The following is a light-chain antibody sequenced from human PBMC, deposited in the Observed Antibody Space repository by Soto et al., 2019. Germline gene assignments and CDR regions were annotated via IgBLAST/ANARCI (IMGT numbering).Light chain of an antibody. CDR2: GAS. J-gene: IGKJ2*01. CDR1: QSVSTN. CDR3: QKYKNWPPFT. V-gene: IGKV3-15*01. Sequence: EIVMTQSPATLSVSPGERATLSCRASQSVSTNLAWYQQKPGQAPRLLIYGASTRATGFPARFSGSGSGTDFTLTISSLQSEDFAVYYCQKYKNWPPFTFGQGTKLEIK.